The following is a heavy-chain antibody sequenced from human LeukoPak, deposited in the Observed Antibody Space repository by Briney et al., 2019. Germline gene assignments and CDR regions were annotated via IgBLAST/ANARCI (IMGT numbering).Heavy chain of an antibody. CDR1: GFTFSYYA. J-gene: IGHJ4*02. V-gene: IGHV3-23*01. D-gene: IGHD3-10*01. CDR2: ISASGGNT. CDR3: ARMVRETDY. Sequence: GGSLRLSCAASGFTFSYYAMSWVRQAPGKGLQWVSAISASGGNTFYADSVKGRFTISRDNSKNSLYLQMNSLRAEDTAVYYCARMVRETDYWGQGTLVIVSS.